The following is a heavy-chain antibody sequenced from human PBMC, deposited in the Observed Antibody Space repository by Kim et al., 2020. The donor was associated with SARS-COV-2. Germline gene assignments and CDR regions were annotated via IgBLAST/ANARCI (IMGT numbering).Heavy chain of an antibody. CDR2: ISGSGGST. Sequence: GGSLRLSCAASGFTFSSYAMSWVRQAPGKGLEWVSAISGSGGSTYYADSVKGRFTISRDNSKNTLYLQMNSLRAEDTAVYYCAKVAYYDYVWGSYRKDYWGQGTLVTVSS. CDR1: GFTFSSYA. V-gene: IGHV3-23*01. D-gene: IGHD3-16*02. CDR3: AKVAYYDYVWGSYRKDY. J-gene: IGHJ4*02.